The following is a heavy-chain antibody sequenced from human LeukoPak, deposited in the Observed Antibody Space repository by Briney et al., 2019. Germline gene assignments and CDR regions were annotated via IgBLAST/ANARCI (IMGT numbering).Heavy chain of an antibody. D-gene: IGHD2-15*01. CDR2: ISSGSTYI. CDR1: GFTFRSFS. CDR3: ARGPKSVAATAD. J-gene: IGHJ4*02. V-gene: IGHV3-21*01. Sequence: GGSLRLSCAASGFTFRSFSMNWVRQAPGKGLEWVSSISSGSTYIYYADSVKGRFTISRDNAKNSLYLQMNSLRAEDTAVYYCARGPKSVAATADWGQGTLVTVSS.